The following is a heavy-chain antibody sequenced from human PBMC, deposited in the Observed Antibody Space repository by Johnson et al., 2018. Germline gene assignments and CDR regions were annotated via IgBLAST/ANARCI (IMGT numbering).Heavy chain of an antibody. CDR1: GGSFSSNY. CDR2: IHYSAST. CDR3: AGVGGMGSYWAFDN. D-gene: IGHD1-26*01. J-gene: IGHJ3*02. Sequence: QVQLQESGPGLVKPSETLSLTCTVSGGSFSSNYWTWIRQPPGKGLEWIGYIHYSASTNYNPSLKSRVTISVDTSENEISLKLTSVTAADPAVYYCAGVGGMGSYWAFDNWGQGTMVTVSS. V-gene: IGHV4-59*01.